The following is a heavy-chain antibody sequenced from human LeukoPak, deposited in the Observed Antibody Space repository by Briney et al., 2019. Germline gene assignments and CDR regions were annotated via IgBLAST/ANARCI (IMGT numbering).Heavy chain of an antibody. Sequence: PSQTLSLTCTVSGGSISSGDYYWSWIRQPPGKGLEWIGYIYYSGSTYYNPSLKSRVTISVDTSKNQFSLKLSSVTAADTAVYYCAGAPGGNSNWYFDLWGRGTLVTVSS. V-gene: IGHV4-30-4*01. J-gene: IGHJ2*01. CDR1: GGSISSGDYY. CDR2: IYYSGST. D-gene: IGHD4-23*01. CDR3: AGAPGGNSNWYFDL.